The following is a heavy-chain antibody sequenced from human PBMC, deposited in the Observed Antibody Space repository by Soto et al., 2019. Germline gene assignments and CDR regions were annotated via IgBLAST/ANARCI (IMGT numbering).Heavy chain of an antibody. CDR2: IYPGDSDT. J-gene: IGHJ6*02. D-gene: IGHD3-10*01. Sequence: GELMKVCYRGSGYTFTDHWVGWVSKIQGKGLEWMGIIYPGDSDTRYSPCFQGQVTISVDKSIATAYLQRSSLKASDTAMYYCARRSEYHYDSGKYYGLDVWGQGTTGTVPS. CDR3: ARRSEYHYDSGKYYGLDV. V-gene: IGHV5-51*01. CDR1: GYTFTDHW.